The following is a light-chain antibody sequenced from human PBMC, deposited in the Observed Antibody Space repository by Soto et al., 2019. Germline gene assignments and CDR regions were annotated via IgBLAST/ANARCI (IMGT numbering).Light chain of an antibody. CDR2: SAS. Sequence: EIVLTQSPGTLSLSPGDRATLSCRASLSVIDNQLAWYQQKPGQAPRLLIYSASSRPTGVPDRCSGSGSGTDFTLTINLLEPEYFAVFFCQQYGTSPTFGQGTTVEIK. CDR3: QQYGTSPT. J-gene: IGKJ1*01. V-gene: IGKV3-20*01. CDR1: LSVIDNQ.